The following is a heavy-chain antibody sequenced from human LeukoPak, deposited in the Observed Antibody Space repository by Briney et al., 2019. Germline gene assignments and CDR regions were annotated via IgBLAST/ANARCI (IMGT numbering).Heavy chain of an antibody. J-gene: IGHJ4*02. Sequence: ASVKVSCKVSGYTLTELSMHWVRQAPGQGLEWMGWINPNSGGTNYAQKFQGRVTMTRDTSISTAYMELSRLRSDDTAVYYCAAYYYDSSGSDYWGQGTLVTVSS. CDR1: GYTLTELS. CDR2: INPNSGGT. V-gene: IGHV1-2*02. D-gene: IGHD3-22*01. CDR3: AAYYYDSSGSDY.